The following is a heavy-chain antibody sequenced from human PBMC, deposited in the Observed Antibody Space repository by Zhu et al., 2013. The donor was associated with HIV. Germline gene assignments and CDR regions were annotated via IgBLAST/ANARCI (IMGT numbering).Heavy chain of an antibody. D-gene: IGHD2-2*01. CDR2: INPYNGKT. J-gene: IGHJ4*02. CDR3: AREGSGEDIVVVPAAIGYGGNDY. CDR1: GYTFTTSG. V-gene: IGHV1-18*01. Sequence: QVQLVQSGAEVKKPGASVRVSCKASGYTFTTSGITWVRQAPGQGLEWMGWINPYNGKTTYKREFQGRVTMTTDTSTSTAYMELRSLRSDDTAVYYCAREGSGEDIVVVPAAIGYGGNDYWGQGTLVTVSS.